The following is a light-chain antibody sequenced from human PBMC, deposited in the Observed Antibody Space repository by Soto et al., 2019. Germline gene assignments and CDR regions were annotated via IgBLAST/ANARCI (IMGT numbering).Light chain of an antibody. CDR3: QQRSDWPPIT. Sequence: EIVLTQSPATLSLSPGERATLSCRASQSVRSSLAWYQQRPGQAPRLLIYDTSNRATGIPARFSGSGSGTDFTLTISSLEPEDFAVYYCQQRSDWPPITFGQGTRLEI. V-gene: IGKV3-11*01. CDR2: DTS. J-gene: IGKJ5*01. CDR1: QSVRSS.